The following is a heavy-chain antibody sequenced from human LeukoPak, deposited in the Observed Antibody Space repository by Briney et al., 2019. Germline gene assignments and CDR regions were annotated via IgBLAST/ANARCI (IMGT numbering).Heavy chain of an antibody. D-gene: IGHD3-10*01. CDR3: ARGRGGYFGY. V-gene: IGHV3-13*01. J-gene: IGHJ4*02. CDR1: GFTFSSYD. Sequence: AGGSLRLSCAASGFTFSSYDMHWVRQGTGKGLEWVSVIGTAGDTYYPGSVKGRFTISRENAKNSLYLQMNSLRAGDTAVYYCARGRGGYFGYWGQGTLVTVSS. CDR2: IGTAGDT.